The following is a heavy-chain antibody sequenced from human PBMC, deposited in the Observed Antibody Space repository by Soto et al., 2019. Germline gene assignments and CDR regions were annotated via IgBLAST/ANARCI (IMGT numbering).Heavy chain of an antibody. V-gene: IGHV5-10-1*01. J-gene: IGHJ4*02. CDR1: GYSFTNYW. CDR3: XRPHGAAASDY. Sequence: EVQLVQSGAEVKKPGESLRISCKTSGYSFTNYWITWVRQMPGKGLEWMGRIDPSDSYTNYSPSFEGHVTISADKSISTAYLQWGSLRXXXXXXXYCXRPHGAAASDYWGQGTLVTVSS. D-gene: IGHD6-13*01. CDR2: IDPSDSYT.